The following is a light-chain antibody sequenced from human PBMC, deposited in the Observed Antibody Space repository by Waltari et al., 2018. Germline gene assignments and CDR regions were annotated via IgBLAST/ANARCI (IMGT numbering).Light chain of an antibody. CDR1: QSVVFDSNTKNY. CDR2: WAS. Sequence: DFVMTQSPDSLAVSLGERATLHSKSSQSVVFDSNTKNYLAWYQQKPGQPPKAIIYWASTRESGVPDRFSGSGSGTEFTLTISSLQAEDVAIYYCQQYYNLPLTFGGGTKVEIK. V-gene: IGKV4-1*01. J-gene: IGKJ4*01. CDR3: QQYYNLPLT.